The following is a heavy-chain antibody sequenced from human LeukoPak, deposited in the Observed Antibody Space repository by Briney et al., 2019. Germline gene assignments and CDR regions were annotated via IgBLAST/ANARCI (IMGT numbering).Heavy chain of an antibody. V-gene: IGHV1-8*01. J-gene: IGHJ3*02. CDR1: GYTLTSYD. Sequence: ASVKVSCKASGYTLTSYDINWVRQATGQGLEWMGWMNPNSGNTSYAQKFQGRVTMTRNTSISTAYMELSSLRSEDTAVYDCARSGSSWSRAFDIWGQGTMVTVSS. CDR2: MNPNSGNT. D-gene: IGHD6-13*01. CDR3: ARSGSSWSRAFDI.